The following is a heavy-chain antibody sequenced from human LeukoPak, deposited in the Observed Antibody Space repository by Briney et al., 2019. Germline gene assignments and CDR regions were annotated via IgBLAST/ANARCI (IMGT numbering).Heavy chain of an antibody. V-gene: IGHV1-69*13. Sequence: SVTVSCKASGGTFSSYAISWVRQAPGQGLEWMGGIIPIFGTANYAQKFQGRVTITADESTSTAYMELSSLRSEDTAVYYCARDRLRLGGILSSGWFDPWGQGTLVTVSS. CDR2: IIPIFGTA. J-gene: IGHJ5*02. CDR3: ARDRLRLGGILSSGWFDP. D-gene: IGHD3-16*01. CDR1: GGTFSSYA.